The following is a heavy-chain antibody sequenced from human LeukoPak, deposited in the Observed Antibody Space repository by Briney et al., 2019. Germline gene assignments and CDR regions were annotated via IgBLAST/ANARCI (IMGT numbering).Heavy chain of an antibody. CDR2: IYPGDSDT. Sequence: GESLKISCKGSGYSFTSYWIGWVRQMPGKGLEWMGIIYPGDSDTRYSPSFQGQVTISADKSISTAYLQWSSLKASDTATYYCARLGLVWELHPSPPDYFDYWGQGTLVTVSS. V-gene: IGHV5-51*01. J-gene: IGHJ4*02. D-gene: IGHD1-26*01. CDR1: GYSFTSYW. CDR3: ARLGLVWELHPSPPDYFDY.